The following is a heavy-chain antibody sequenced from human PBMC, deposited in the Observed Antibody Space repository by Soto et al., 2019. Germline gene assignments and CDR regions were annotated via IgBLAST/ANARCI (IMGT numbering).Heavy chain of an antibody. CDR1: GFTFTSSA. CDR2: IVVGSGNT. CDR3: AESPMITFGGVIVYGAFDI. J-gene: IGHJ3*02. V-gene: IGHV1-58*02. Sequence: ASVKVSCKASGFTFTSSAMQWVRQARGQRLEWIGWIVVGSGNTNYAQKFQERVTITRDMSTSTAYMELSSLRSEDTAVYYCAESPMITFGGVIVYGAFDIWGQGTMVTVSS. D-gene: IGHD3-16*02.